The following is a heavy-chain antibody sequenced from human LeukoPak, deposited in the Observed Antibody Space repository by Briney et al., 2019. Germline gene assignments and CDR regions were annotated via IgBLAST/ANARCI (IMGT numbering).Heavy chain of an antibody. CDR3: ARDSLGSPFDY. CDR2: INHSGST. Sequence: PSETLSLTCAVYGGSFSGYYWSWIRQPPGKGLEWIGEINHSGSTNYNPSLKSRVTISVDTSKNQFSLKLSSVTAADTAVYYCARDSLGSPFDYWGQGTLVTVSS. V-gene: IGHV4-34*01. D-gene: IGHD2-15*01. J-gene: IGHJ4*02. CDR1: GGSFSGYY.